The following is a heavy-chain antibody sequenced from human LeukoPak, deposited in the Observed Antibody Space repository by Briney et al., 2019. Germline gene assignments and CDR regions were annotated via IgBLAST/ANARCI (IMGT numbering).Heavy chain of an antibody. V-gene: IGHV3-23*01. CDR2: ISGSGGST. CDR3: AKGQLVVVPAASLDY. Sequence: HSGGSLRLSCAASGFTFSSYAKSWARQAPGKGLEWVSAISGSGGSTYYADSVKGRFTISRDNSKNTLYLQMNSLRAEDTAVYYCAKGQLVVVPAASLDYWGQGTLVTVSS. D-gene: IGHD2-2*01. J-gene: IGHJ4*02. CDR1: GFTFSSYA.